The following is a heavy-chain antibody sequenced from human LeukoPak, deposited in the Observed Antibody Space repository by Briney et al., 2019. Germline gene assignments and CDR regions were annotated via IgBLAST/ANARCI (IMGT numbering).Heavy chain of an antibody. CDR2: IYYSVST. CDR3: ARDFLF. V-gene: IGHV4-59*01. Sequence: NPSETLSLTCTVSGGSISSYYSSWIRQPPGKGLEWIGYIYYSVSTNYNPSLKSRVTISVDTSKNQFSLKLSSVTAADTAVYYCARDFLFWGQGTLVTVSS. CDR1: GGSISSYY. J-gene: IGHJ4*02.